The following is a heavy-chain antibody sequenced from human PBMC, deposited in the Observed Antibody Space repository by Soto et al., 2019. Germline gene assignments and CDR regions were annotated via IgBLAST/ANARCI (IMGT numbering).Heavy chain of an antibody. V-gene: IGHV1-46*01. D-gene: IGHD2-2*01. Sequence: ASGEGSCKASGYTLTWYCIHWVRQAPGQGLEWMGIINPNSGSTSYAQKFQDRVTMTRDTSTSTVYMELSSLRSEDTAVYYCARDIVLAPTARGWSDPWGQGTLVTVSS. CDR3: ARDIVLAPTARGWSDP. J-gene: IGHJ5*02. CDR2: INPNSGST. CDR1: GYTLTWYC.